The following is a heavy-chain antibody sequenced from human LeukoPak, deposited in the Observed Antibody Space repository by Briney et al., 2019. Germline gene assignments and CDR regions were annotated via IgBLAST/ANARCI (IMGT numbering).Heavy chain of an antibody. CDR3: AKDDTVTTALDY. D-gene: IGHD4-17*01. V-gene: IGHV3-30*04. Sequence: SGGSLRLSCAASGFTFSSYAMHWVRQAPGKGLEWVAVISYDGSNKYYADSVKGRFTISRDNSKNTLYLQMNSLRAEDTAVYYCAKDDTVTTALDYWGQGTLVTVPS. CDR2: ISYDGSNK. CDR1: GFTFSSYA. J-gene: IGHJ4*02.